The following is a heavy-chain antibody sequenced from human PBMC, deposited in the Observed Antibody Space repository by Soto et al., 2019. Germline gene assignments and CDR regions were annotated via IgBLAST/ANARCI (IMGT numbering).Heavy chain of an antibody. V-gene: IGHV4-30-4*01. CDR3: ARSGGGDGLYFDY. J-gene: IGHJ4*02. CDR2: IYYSGST. CDR1: GGSISSGDYY. Sequence: QVQLQESGPGLVKPSQTLSLTCTVSGGSISSGDYYWSWIRQPPGKGLEWIGYIYYSGSTYYNPSLQSRVTISVDTSKNQFSLKLSSVTAADTAVYYCARSGGGDGLYFDYWGQGTLVTVSS. D-gene: IGHD2-21*01.